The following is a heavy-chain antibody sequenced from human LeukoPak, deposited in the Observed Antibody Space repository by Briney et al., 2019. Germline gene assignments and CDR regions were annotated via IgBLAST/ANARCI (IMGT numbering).Heavy chain of an antibody. Sequence: GGSLRLSCAASGFTFNSYAMSWVRQAPGKGLEWVGRIKSNADGGTPDYAAPARGRFTISRDDSKNTLYLQMNSLKTEDTAAYYCTTFYHEYSPYWGRGTLVTVSS. CDR3: TTFYHEYSPY. D-gene: IGHD2/OR15-2a*01. CDR2: IKSNADGGTP. V-gene: IGHV3-15*01. CDR1: GFTFNSYA. J-gene: IGHJ4*02.